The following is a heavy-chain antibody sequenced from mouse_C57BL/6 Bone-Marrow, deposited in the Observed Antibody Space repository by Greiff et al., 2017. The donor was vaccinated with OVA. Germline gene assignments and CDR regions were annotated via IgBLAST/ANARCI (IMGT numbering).Heavy chain of an antibody. D-gene: IGHD1-1*01. CDR3: ARQPNYYGSSYDVYFDV. CDR2: ISGGGGNT. V-gene: IGHV5-9*01. CDR1: GFTFSSYT. Sequence: EVKVVESGGGLVKPGGSLKLSCAASGFTFSSYTMSWVRQTPEKRLEWVATISGGGGNTYYPDSVKGRFTISRDNAKNTLYLQMSSLRSEDTALYYCARQPNYYGSSYDVYFDVWGTGTTVTVSS. J-gene: IGHJ1*03.